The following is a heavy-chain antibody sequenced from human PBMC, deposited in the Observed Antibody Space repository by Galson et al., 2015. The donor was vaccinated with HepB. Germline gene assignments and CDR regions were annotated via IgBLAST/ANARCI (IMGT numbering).Heavy chain of an antibody. Sequence: SLRLSCAASGFTFSSYGMHWVRQAPGKGLEWVAVISYDGSNKYYADSVKGRFTISRDNSKNTLYLQMNSLRAEDTAVYYCAKDREDIVVVPAGRDAFDIWGQGTMVTVSS. D-gene: IGHD2-2*01. V-gene: IGHV3-30*18. CDR3: AKDREDIVVVPAGRDAFDI. J-gene: IGHJ3*02. CDR2: ISYDGSNK. CDR1: GFTFSSYG.